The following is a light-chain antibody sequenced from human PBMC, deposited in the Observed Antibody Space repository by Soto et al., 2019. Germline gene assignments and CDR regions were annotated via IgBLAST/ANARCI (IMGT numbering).Light chain of an antibody. V-gene: IGLV3-21*02. J-gene: IGLJ3*02. Sequence: CGGNNIEAKSVHWYQQRPGQAPVLVVYDTSDRPSGIPERFSGSPSGDTATLSITRVTVGDEADYYCQVWDGNNDRWVFSGGTKVTVL. CDR3: QVWDGNNDRWV. CDR2: DTS. CDR1: NIEAKS.